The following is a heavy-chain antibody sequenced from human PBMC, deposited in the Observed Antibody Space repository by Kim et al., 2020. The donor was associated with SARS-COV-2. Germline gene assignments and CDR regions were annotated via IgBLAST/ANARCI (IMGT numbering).Heavy chain of an antibody. Sequence: GGSLRLSCSGSGFTFSEFAMHWVRHSPGRGLEFVAATTCSGGDTYYRDSVEGRFSTYSDNSRSMLYLQMNNVRLEDTAIYYCVKDERSYGAVHWGQGTSVLVSS. CDR2: TTCSGGDT. V-gene: IGHV3-64D*06. CDR3: VKDERSYGAVH. D-gene: IGHD3-16*01. J-gene: IGHJ4*02. CDR1: GFTFSEFA.